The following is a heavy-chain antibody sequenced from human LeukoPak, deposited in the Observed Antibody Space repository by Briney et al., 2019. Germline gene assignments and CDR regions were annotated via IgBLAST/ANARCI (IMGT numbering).Heavy chain of an antibody. CDR1: GGSFSGYY. CDR2: INHSGST. D-gene: IGHD1-14*01. CDR3: AQPEFGPMVAGTNVAYDY. Sequence: SETLSLTCAVYGGSFSGYYWSWIRQPPGKGLEWIGEINHSGSTNYNPSLKSRVTISVDTSKNQFSLKLSSVTAADTAVYYCAQPEFGPMVAGTNVAYDYWGQGTLVTVSS. V-gene: IGHV4-34*01. J-gene: IGHJ4*02.